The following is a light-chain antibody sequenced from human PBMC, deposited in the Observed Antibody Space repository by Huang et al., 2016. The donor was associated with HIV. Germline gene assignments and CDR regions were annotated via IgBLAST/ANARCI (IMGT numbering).Light chain of an antibody. CDR2: GAS. CDR3: LQTYSTPPLT. Sequence: DIQMTQSPSSLSASVGDRVTITCRASQASGTYFNWYQHKPGKAPKLLLYGASNLRGGVPARFSGSGSVTHFTLTITSLLSEDFATYYCLQTYSTPPLTFGGGTRVEIK. J-gene: IGKJ4*01. V-gene: IGKV1-39*01. CDR1: QASGTY.